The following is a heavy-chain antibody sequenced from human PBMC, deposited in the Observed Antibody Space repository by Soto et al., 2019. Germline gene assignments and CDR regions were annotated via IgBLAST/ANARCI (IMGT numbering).Heavy chain of an antibody. Sequence: QVQLVESGGGVVQPGRSLRLSCAASGFTFSSYGMHWVRQAPGTGLEWVAALSYDAINKYYADSVKGQFTISRDNSKNTLYLQMNSLRAEDTAVYYCAKADGGDYYFDYWGQGTLFTVSS. D-gene: IGHD3-16*01. CDR3: AKADGGDYYFDY. CDR1: GFTFSSYG. CDR2: LSYDAINK. V-gene: IGHV3-30*18. J-gene: IGHJ4*02.